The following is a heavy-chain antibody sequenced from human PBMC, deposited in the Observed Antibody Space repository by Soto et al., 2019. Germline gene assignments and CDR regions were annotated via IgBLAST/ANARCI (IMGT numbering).Heavy chain of an antibody. CDR2: INPGNGDT. J-gene: IGHJ6*02. CDR3: ARGGTGTTSYYYYGMDV. V-gene: IGHV1-3*05. Sequence: QVQVVQSGAEEKKPWASVKVSCKASGYTFINYAMHWVRQAPGQRLEWMGWINPGNGDTKYSQNFQGRGTITRDTCANTADMEVSRLRSEDTAVYYCARGGTGTTSYYYYGMDVWGQGTTVTVSS. D-gene: IGHD1-7*01. CDR1: GYTFINYA.